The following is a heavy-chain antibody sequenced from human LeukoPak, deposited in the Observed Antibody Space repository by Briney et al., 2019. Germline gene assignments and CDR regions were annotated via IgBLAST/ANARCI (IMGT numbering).Heavy chain of an antibody. CDR1: GGSNSSYY. CDR3: ARRNPYDILTGYYIWSDAFDI. CDR2: IYYSGST. V-gene: IGHV4-59*08. D-gene: IGHD3-9*01. Sequence: SETLSLTCTVSGGSNSSYYWSWIRQPPGKGLEWIGYIYYSGSTNYNPSLKSRVTISVDTSKNQFSLKLSSVTAADTAVYYCARRNPYDILTGYYIWSDAFDIWGQGTMVTVSS. J-gene: IGHJ3*02.